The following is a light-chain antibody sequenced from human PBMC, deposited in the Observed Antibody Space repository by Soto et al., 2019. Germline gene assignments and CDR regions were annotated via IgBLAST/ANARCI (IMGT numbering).Light chain of an antibody. J-gene: IGKJ1*01. V-gene: IGKV3-15*01. CDR2: GAS. CDR3: HQYNNWPPST. Sequence: EIVMTHSPATLSVYPGERATLSCRASRSVSSNLAWYQQKPGQAPRLLIYGASTRANGIPARFSGSGSGTEFTLTISSLQSEDFAVYYCHQYNNWPPSTFGQGTKVDIK. CDR1: RSVSSN.